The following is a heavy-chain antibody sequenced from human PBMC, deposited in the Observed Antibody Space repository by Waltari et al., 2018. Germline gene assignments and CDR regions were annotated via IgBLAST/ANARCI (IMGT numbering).Heavy chain of an antibody. CDR1: GYSFTSYW. CDR3: ARQGLYGSGSYRPDY. Sequence: EVQLVQSGAEVKKPGESLKISCKGSGYSFTSYWIGWVRQMPGKGLEWMGTIYPCYSDTRYSPSFPGQVTISADKSISTAYLQWSSLKASDTAMYYCARQGLYGSGSYRPDYWGQGTLVTVSS. J-gene: IGHJ4*02. D-gene: IGHD3-10*01. CDR2: IYPCYSDT. V-gene: IGHV5-51*01.